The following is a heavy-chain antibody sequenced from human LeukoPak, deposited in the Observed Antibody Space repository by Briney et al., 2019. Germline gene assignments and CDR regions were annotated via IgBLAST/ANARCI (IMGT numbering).Heavy chain of an antibody. D-gene: IGHD6-13*01. CDR2: IDPSDSYT. Sequence: GESLKISCKGSGYSFPSYWISWVHQMPGKGLEWMGRIDPSDSYTNYSPSFQGHVTISADKSISTAYLQWSSLKASDTAMYYCARQASQPGIAAAGTLDYWGQGTLVTVSS. V-gene: IGHV5-10-1*01. J-gene: IGHJ4*02. CDR1: GYSFPSYW. CDR3: ARQASQPGIAAAGTLDY.